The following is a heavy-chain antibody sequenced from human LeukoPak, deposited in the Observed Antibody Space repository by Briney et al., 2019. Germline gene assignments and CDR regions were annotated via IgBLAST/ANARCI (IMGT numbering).Heavy chain of an antibody. D-gene: IGHD3-10*01. J-gene: IGHJ4*02. Sequence: GGSLRLSCAASGFTFSSYSMNWVRQAPGKGLEWVSSISSSSSYIYYADSVKGRFTISRDNAKNSLYLQMNSLRAEDTAVYYCARVQADFVVREVMGDYWSQGTLVTVSS. CDR2: ISSSSSYI. CDR3: ARVQADFVVREVMGDY. V-gene: IGHV3-21*01. CDR1: GFTFSSYS.